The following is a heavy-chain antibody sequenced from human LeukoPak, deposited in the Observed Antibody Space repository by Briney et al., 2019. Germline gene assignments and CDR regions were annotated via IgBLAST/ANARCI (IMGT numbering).Heavy chain of an antibody. Sequence: PSETLSLTCGVSGVSISGYYWSWIRQPPGKELEWIGDVYYSENTKYNPALERRVTISLDTYNNQFSQRLNSVNIADTAVYFCTRRVEITGTHKAYFDYWGQGILVTVSS. V-gene: IGHV4-59*08. CDR1: GVSISGYY. CDR3: TRRVEITGTHKAYFDY. CDR2: VYYSENT. J-gene: IGHJ4*02. D-gene: IGHD1/OR15-1a*01.